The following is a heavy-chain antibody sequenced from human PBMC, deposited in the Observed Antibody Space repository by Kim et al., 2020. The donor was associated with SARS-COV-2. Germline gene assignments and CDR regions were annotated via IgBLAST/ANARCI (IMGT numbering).Heavy chain of an antibody. D-gene: IGHD3-10*01. J-gene: IGHJ3*02. V-gene: IGHV4-59*01. CDR2: IYYSGST. CDR3: ATKITMVRGADAFDI. CDR1: GGSISSYY. Sequence: SETLSLTCTVSGGSISSYYWSWIRQPPGKGLEWIGYIYYSGSTNYNPSLKSRVTISVDTSKNQFSLKLSSVTAADTAVYYCATKITMVRGADAFDIWGQGTMVTVSS.